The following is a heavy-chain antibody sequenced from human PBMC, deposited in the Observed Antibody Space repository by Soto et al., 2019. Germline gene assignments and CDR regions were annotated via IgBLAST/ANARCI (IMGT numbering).Heavy chain of an antibody. J-gene: IGHJ4*02. V-gene: IGHV4-39*01. D-gene: IGHD6-6*01. CDR1: GGSISSSSYY. Sequence: SETLSLTCTVSGGSISSSSYYWGWIRQPPGKGLEWIGSIYYSGSTYYNPSLKSRVTISVDTSKNQFSLKLSSVTAADTAVYYCARLEYMAHDYWGQGTLVTVS. CDR2: IYYSGST. CDR3: ARLEYMAHDY.